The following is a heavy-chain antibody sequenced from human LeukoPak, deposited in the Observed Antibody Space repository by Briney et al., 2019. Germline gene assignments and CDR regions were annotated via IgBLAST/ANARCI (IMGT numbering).Heavy chain of an antibody. CDR1: GFSFSGYW. CDR3: ARVASTGNFDY. CDR2: IKEDGSEK. J-gene: IGHJ4*02. D-gene: IGHD5/OR15-5a*01. Sequence: GGSPRLSCAASGFSFSGYWMSWVRQAPGKGLEWAANIKEDGSEKYNVDSVKGRFTISRDNAKNSLYLQMNSLRAEDTAVYYCARVASTGNFDYWGQGTLVTVSS. V-gene: IGHV3-7*04.